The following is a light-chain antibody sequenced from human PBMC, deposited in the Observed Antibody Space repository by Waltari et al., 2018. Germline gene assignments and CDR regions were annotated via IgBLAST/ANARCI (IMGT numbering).Light chain of an antibody. CDR3: QERSNWPGGS. CDR1: QSVYSY. V-gene: IGKV3-11*01. CDR2: DAS. Sequence: IVLTQSPATLSLSPGERATLPCRASQSVYSYLAWYQQKPGLPPRLLIYDASSRATGIPARFVGSGSGTDFTLTISRLEPEDFAVYYCQERSNWPGGSFGGGTKVEIK. J-gene: IGKJ4*01.